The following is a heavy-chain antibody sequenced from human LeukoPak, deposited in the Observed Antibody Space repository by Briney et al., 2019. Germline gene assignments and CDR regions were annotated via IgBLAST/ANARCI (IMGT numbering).Heavy chain of an antibody. CDR3: ARGRITMVRGAVDY. J-gene: IGHJ4*02. CDR2: INHSGST. V-gene: IGHV4-34*01. CDR1: GGSFSGYY. D-gene: IGHD3-10*01. Sequence: SGTLSLTCAVYGGSFSGYYWSWIRQPPGKGLEWIGEINHSGSTNYNPSLKSRVTISVDTSKNQFSLKLSSVTAADTAVYYCARGRITMVRGAVDYWGQGTLVTVSS.